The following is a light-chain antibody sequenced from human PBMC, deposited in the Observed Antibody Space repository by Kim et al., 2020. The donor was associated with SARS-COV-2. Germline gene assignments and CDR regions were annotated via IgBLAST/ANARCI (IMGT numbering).Light chain of an antibody. CDR2: RAP. Sequence: SLPGERAPLSCRASQSVSSSYLAWYQLKPGQAPRLLIYRAPSRATGIPDRFSRSGYGTDFTLPISRLEPEDFAVHYCQQYGYSLSFGGGTKVDIK. CDR3: QQYGYSLS. V-gene: IGKV3-20*01. J-gene: IGKJ4*01. CDR1: QSVSSSY.